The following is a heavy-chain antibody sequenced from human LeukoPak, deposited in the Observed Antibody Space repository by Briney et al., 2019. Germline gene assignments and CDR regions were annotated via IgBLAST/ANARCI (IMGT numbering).Heavy chain of an antibody. CDR3: ARRVYSSSWYEDY. CDR1: GFTFSNYW. Sequence: GGSLRLSCAASGFTFSNYWMHWVRQAPGKGLVWVSRINSDGSSTSYADSVKGRFTISRDNAKNTLYLQMNSLRAEDTAVYYCARRVYSSSWYEDYWGQGTLVTVSS. CDR2: INSDGSST. J-gene: IGHJ4*02. D-gene: IGHD6-13*01. V-gene: IGHV3-74*01.